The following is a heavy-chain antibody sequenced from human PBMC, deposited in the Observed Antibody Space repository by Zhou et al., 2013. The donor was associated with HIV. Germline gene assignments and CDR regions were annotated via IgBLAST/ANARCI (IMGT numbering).Heavy chain of an antibody. Sequence: VQLVQSGAEVKKPGASVKVSCKTSGYTFADYYLHWVRQAPGQGLEWMGWINPKNGVTNYAQKFQGRVTVTRDTSLSTAYMDLSSLRQDDTAVYYCARDGYCLGTRCHDGVLDYWGQGTLVTVSS. CDR1: GYTFADYY. CDR3: ARDGYCLGTRCHDGVLDY. V-gene: IGHV1-2*02. CDR2: INPKNGVT. J-gene: IGHJ4*02. D-gene: IGHD2-2*03.